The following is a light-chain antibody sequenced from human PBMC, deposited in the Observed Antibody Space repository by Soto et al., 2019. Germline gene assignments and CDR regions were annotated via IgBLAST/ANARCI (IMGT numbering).Light chain of an antibody. J-gene: IGKJ4*01. CDR3: QQYGSSPILT. CDR1: QSVSSSY. V-gene: IGKV3-20*01. CDR2: GAS. Sequence: EIVWTQSPCTLYLSPGERATLSGRASQSVSSSYLAWYQQKPGQAPRLLIYGASSRATCIPDRFSGSGSWTEFTLPISRLEPEDFAVYYCQQYGSSPILTFGGGTKVELK.